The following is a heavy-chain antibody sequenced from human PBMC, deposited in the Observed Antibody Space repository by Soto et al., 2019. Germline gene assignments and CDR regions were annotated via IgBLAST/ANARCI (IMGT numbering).Heavy chain of an antibody. CDR3: ARRGYGDY. Sequence: QVHLVQSGAEVKKPGASVKVSCQGSGYAFTTYGITWVRQAPGQGLEWMGWISAHNGNTNYAQKLQGRVTVTRDTSAGTAYIELRSPRFDDPAGEFCARRGYGDYWGQGALVTVSS. CDR2: ISAHNGNT. CDR1: GYAFTTYG. V-gene: IGHV1-18*01. D-gene: IGHD1-1*01. J-gene: IGHJ4*02.